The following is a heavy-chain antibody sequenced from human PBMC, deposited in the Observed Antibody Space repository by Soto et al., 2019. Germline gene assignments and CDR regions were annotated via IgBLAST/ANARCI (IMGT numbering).Heavy chain of an antibody. V-gene: IGHV3-21*01. CDR2: ISSSSSDI. CDR1: GFTFSSYS. Sequence: EVQLVESGGGLVKPGGSLRLSCAASGFTFSSYSMNWFRQAPGKGLEWVSSISSSSSDIYYPDSVKGRFPISRDNAKNSLDLQMNGLRAEDTAVYYCARDGTGIAAGGMDVWGQGTTVTVSS. CDR3: ARDGTGIAAGGMDV. J-gene: IGHJ6*02. D-gene: IGHD6-25*01.